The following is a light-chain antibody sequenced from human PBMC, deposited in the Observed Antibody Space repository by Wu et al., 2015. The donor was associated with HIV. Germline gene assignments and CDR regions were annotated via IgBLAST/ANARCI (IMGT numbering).Light chain of an antibody. CDR3: QQRTTSIA. V-gene: IGKV3D-20*02. Sequence: EIVLTQSPGTLSLSPGERATLSCRASQSVSSSYLAWYQQKPGQAPRLLIYDASTRATGIPARFSGSGYGTDFTLTIDSLEPEDFAVYYCQQRTTSIAFGQGTRLDLK. J-gene: IGKJ5*01. CDR1: QSVSSSY. CDR2: DAS.